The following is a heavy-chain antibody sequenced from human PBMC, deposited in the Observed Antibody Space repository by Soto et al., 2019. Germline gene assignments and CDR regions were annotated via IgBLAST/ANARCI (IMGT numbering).Heavy chain of an antibody. CDR1: GGSISSGGYY. CDR2: IYYSGST. J-gene: IGHJ4*02. CDR3: ARGARGYLNDY. Sequence: QVQLQESGPGLVKPSQTLSLTCTVSGGSISSGGYYWTWIRQHPGKGLEWIGYIYYSGSTYYNPYLKSRVAISVDTSNNQCSLKLSSVPAADTAVYYCARGARGYLNDYWGQGTLVTVSS. D-gene: IGHD1-1*01. V-gene: IGHV4-31*03.